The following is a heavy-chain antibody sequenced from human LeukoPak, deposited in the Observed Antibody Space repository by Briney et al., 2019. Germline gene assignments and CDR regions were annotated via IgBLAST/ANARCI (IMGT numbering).Heavy chain of an antibody. CDR3: ARETVVPAD. CDR1: GFTFRSYS. Sequence: PGGSLRLSCAASGFTFRSYSMNWVRQAPGKGLTWVSSISSSSSYIYYVDSLKGRFTISRDNAKNSLYLQMNSLRAEDTAVYYCARETVVPADWGQGTLVTVSS. J-gene: IGHJ4*02. V-gene: IGHV3-21*01. D-gene: IGHD2-15*01. CDR2: ISSSSSYI.